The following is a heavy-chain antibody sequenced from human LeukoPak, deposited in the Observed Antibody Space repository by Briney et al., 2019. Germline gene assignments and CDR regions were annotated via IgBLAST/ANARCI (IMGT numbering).Heavy chain of an antibody. CDR2: INHSGST. V-gene: IGHV4-34*01. Sequence: NTSETLSLTCAVYGGSFSDYYWSWIRQPPGKGLEWIGEINHSGSTNYNPSLKSRVTISVDTSKNQFSLKLSSVTAADTAVYYCARAGGATPCDYWGQGTLVTVSS. D-gene: IGHD1-26*01. CDR1: GGSFSDYY. CDR3: ARAGGATPCDY. J-gene: IGHJ4*02.